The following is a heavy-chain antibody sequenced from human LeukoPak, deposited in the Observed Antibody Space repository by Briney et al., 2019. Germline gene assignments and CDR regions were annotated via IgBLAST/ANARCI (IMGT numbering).Heavy chain of an antibody. J-gene: IGHJ2*01. CDR1: GYTFGDYS. Sequence: GGSMRLSCQPSGYTFGDYSTTWFRQAPGKGLEWVGLLRGNVYNGTTEYAASVKGRFRLARDDSKMIAYLQVSSLKIADTAVYYCTRGERYFDIWGRGTLVTVSP. D-gene: IGHD1-1*01. CDR2: LRGNVYNGTT. CDR3: TRGERYFDI. V-gene: IGHV3-49*03.